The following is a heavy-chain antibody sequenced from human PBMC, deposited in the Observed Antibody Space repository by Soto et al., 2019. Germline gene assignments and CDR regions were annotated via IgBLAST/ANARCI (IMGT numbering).Heavy chain of an antibody. CDR1: GGTVSSYA. D-gene: IGHD3-10*01. CDR2: FIPIFVSA. J-gene: IGHJ4*02. CDR3: ARDGSSDTTGFRGYDL. V-gene: IGHV1-69*01. Sequence: QLHLVQSGAEVKKAGSSVKVSCKASGGTVSSYAITWVRQAPGKGLEWMGVFIPIFVSAHYAPKFQGRITITADESTSTAYMEVSGLTSEDTGIYFWARDGSSDTTGFRGYDLWGQGTQVTVSS.